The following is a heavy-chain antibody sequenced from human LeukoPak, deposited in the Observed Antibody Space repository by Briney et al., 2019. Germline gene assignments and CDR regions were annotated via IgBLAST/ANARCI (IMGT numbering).Heavy chain of an antibody. Sequence: GGSLRLSCAPSGFTFSDYYMSWIRQAPGKGLEWVSYISRSDSSIYYADSVKGRFTISRDNAKNSLYLQMNSLRAEDTAVYYCAKEEGYSYGCIQLWGQGTLVTVSS. CDR1: GFTFSDYY. D-gene: IGHD5-18*01. CDR2: ISRSDSSI. CDR3: AKEEGYSYGCIQL. J-gene: IGHJ4*02. V-gene: IGHV3-11*01.